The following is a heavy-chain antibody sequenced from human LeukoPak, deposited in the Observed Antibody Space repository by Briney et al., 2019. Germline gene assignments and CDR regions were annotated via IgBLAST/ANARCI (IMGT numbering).Heavy chain of an antibody. D-gene: IGHD4-17*01. CDR1: GGSIGSDTFS. CDR2: IFHTGST. V-gene: IGHV4-30-2*01. J-gene: IGHJ4*02. CDR3: VRGYRDYPHYFDN. Sequence: PSQTLSLTCTVSGGSIGSDTFSYNWIRQPPGKGLEWIGYIFHTGSTYYSPSLKSRVTIAVDRSKNQFSLKLSSVTAADMAVYYCVRGYRDYPHYFDNWGQGTLVTVSS.